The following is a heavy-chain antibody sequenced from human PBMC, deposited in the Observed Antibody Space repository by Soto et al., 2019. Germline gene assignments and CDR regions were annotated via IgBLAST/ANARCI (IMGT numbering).Heavy chain of an antibody. V-gene: IGHV1-18*01. CDR3: ARVVPTYYDILTDSGDNYYGMDV. CDR2: ISAYNGNT. D-gene: IGHD3-9*01. Sequence: ASVKVSCKASGYTFTSYGISWVRQAPGQGLEWMGWISAYNGNTNYAQKLQGRVTMTTDTSTSTAYMELRSLRSDDTAVYYCARVVPTYYDILTDSGDNYYGMDVWGQGTPVTVSS. J-gene: IGHJ6*02. CDR1: GYTFTSYG.